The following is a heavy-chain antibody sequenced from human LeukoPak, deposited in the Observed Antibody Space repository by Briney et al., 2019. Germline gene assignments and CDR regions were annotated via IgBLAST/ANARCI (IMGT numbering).Heavy chain of an antibody. D-gene: IGHD5-24*01. CDR1: GFTFSSYW. J-gene: IGHJ3*02. CDR2: IKQDGSEK. CDR3: ARDADLGTTITGAFDI. V-gene: IGHV3-7*01. Sequence: GGSPRLSCAASGFTFSSYWMSWVRQAPGKGLEWVASIKQDGSEKYYVDSVKGRFTVSRDNAKNSLYLQMNGLRADDTAVYYCARDADLGTTITGAFDIWGQGTMVTVSS.